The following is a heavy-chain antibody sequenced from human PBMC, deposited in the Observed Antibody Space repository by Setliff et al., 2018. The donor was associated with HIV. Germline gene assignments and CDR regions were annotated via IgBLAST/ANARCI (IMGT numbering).Heavy chain of an antibody. Sequence: ASVKVSCKASGYTFSSDGISWVRQAPGQGLEWMGWSNAYNGNTNYIEKLQGRVTMTTDTPTSTAYMELRSLGSDDTAVYYCAREAPGNTESAPGYWGQGTLVTVSS. V-gene: IGHV1-18*01. CDR3: AREAPGNTESAPGY. D-gene: IGHD1-7*01. CDR2: SNAYNGNT. J-gene: IGHJ4*02. CDR1: GYTFSSDG.